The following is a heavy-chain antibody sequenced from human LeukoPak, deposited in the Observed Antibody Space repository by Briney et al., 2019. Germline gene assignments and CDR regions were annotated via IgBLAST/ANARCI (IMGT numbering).Heavy chain of an antibody. CDR3: ARDLLPVYYYGSGSYGY. V-gene: IGHV3-7*01. CDR1: GFTFSSYW. Sequence: PGGSLRLSCAASGFTFSSYWMSWVRQAPGKGLEWVANIKQDGSEKYYVDSVKGRFTISRDNAKNSLYLQMNSLRAEDTAVYYCARDLLPVYYYGSGSYGYWGQGTLVTVSS. CDR2: IKQDGSEK. D-gene: IGHD3-10*01. J-gene: IGHJ4*02.